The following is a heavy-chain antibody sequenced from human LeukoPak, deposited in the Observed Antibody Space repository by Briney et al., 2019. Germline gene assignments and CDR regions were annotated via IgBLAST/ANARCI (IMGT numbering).Heavy chain of an antibody. D-gene: IGHD3-10*01. J-gene: IGHJ4*02. CDR2: INPNSGVT. CDR1: GYTFTGYY. V-gene: IGHV1-2*02. Sequence: GASVKVSCKASGYTFTGYYMQWVRQAPGQGLEWMGWINPNSGVTNYAQKFQGRVTMTRDTSISTAYMELSRLRSDDTAVYYCARDQVLEYGSGSYYRMRGYYFDYWGQGTLVTVSS. CDR3: ARDQVLEYGSGSYYRMRGYYFDY.